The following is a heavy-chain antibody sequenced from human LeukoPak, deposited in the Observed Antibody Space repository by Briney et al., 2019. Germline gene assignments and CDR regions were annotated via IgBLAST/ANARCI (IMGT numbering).Heavy chain of an antibody. CDR3: ARENVNRGSSWGYDYFGMDV. J-gene: IGHJ6*02. Sequence: ASVKVSCKASGYTFTGYYMHLVRQAPGQGLEWMGWMNPYTGITGYPQKFQGRVTMTRDTSISTAYMELSSLTSEDTAVYFCARENVNRGSSWGYDYFGMDVWGQGTAVTVSS. V-gene: IGHV1-8*02. D-gene: IGHD6-13*01. CDR1: GYTFTGYY. CDR2: MNPYTGIT.